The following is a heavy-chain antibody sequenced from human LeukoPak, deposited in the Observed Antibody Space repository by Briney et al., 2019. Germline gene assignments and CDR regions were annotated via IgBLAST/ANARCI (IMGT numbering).Heavy chain of an antibody. Sequence: GGSLRLSCAASGFTFSSYAMSWVRQAPGKGLEWVSAISGIGGSTYYADSVKGRFTISRDNSKNTLCLQMNSLRAEDTAVYYCAKAGGSDFDYWGQGTLVTVSS. CDR3: AKAGGSDFDY. CDR1: GFTFSSYA. CDR2: ISGIGGST. D-gene: IGHD3-10*01. V-gene: IGHV3-23*01. J-gene: IGHJ4*02.